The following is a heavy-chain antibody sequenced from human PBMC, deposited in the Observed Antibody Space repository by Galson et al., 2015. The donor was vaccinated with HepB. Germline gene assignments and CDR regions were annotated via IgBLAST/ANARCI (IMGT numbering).Heavy chain of an antibody. CDR1: GGSFSGYY. D-gene: IGHD6-13*01. J-gene: IGHJ6*02. CDR2: INHSGST. Sequence: SETLSLTCAVYGGSFSGYYWSWIRQPPGKGLEWIGEINHSGSTNYNPSLKSRVIISVDTSKNQFSLKLSSVTAADTAVYYCARESRWGQQLAIHYYYYGMDVWGQGTTVTVSS. V-gene: IGHV4-34*01. CDR3: ARESRWGQQLAIHYYYYGMDV.